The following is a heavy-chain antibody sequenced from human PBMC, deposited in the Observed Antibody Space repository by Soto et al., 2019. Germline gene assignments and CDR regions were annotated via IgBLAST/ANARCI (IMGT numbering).Heavy chain of an antibody. CDR1: GYSFSDYF. CDR2: INPKAAAT. Sequence: ASVKVSCKPSGYSFSDYFIQWVRQAPGQGLEWVAWINPKAAATNYAKKFQGRVSLTWDTSSTTAYMELTRLRPDDTAVYYCARIKWGLNYYNGMDVWGQGTTVTVSS. CDR3: ARIKWGLNYYNGMDV. J-gene: IGHJ6*02. D-gene: IGHD1-26*01. V-gene: IGHV1-2*02.